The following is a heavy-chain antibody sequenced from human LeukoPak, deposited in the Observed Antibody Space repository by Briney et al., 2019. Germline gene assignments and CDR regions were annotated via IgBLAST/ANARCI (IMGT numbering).Heavy chain of an antibody. CDR2: IKQDGSEK. V-gene: IGHV3-7*01. Sequence: GGSLRLSCAASGFTFSRYWMSWVRQAPGKGLESVANIKQDGSEKYYVDSVKGRFTISRDNAKNSLYLQMNSLRAEDTAVYYCAKSRSGSANWALQIFDNWGQGALVTVSS. CDR3: AKSRSGSANWALQIFDN. D-gene: IGHD1-1*01. J-gene: IGHJ4*02. CDR1: GFTFSRYW.